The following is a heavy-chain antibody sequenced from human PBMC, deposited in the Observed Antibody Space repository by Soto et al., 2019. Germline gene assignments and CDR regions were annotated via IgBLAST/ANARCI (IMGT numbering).Heavy chain of an antibody. J-gene: IGHJ4*02. CDR3: ARHEGNGNVWPLDY. CDR2: IPYSGST. V-gene: IGHV4-39*01. CDR1: GDSIGTTHSY. Sequence: QVQLLESGPGLVKPSETLSLTCTVSGDSIGTTHSYWAWIRQSPGKGLEWIGNIPYSGSTYYMPSIRSRVTLSVDTSKNQFSLRLTSVTAEDTAVYYCARHEGNGNVWPLDYWGQGILVTVSS. D-gene: IGHD2-8*01.